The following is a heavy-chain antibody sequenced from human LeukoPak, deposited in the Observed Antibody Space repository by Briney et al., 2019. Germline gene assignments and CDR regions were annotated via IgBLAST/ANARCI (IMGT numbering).Heavy chain of an antibody. CDR2: IDHDGSGT. CDR1: GFPFKNYW. Sequence: QPGGSLRLSCAASGFPFKNYWMHWVRQAPGTGLVWVSRIDHDGSGTSYADSVKGRFTVSRDNAKSTLYLQMNALRAEDTAVYYCVRDLPQTGYSYDYWGQGTLVTVSS. D-gene: IGHD5-18*01. V-gene: IGHV3-74*01. CDR3: VRDLPQTGYSYDY. J-gene: IGHJ4*02.